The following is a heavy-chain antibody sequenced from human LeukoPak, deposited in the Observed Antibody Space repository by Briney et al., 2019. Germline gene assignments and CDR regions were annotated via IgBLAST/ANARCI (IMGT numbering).Heavy chain of an antibody. Sequence: SVKVSCKASGGTFSSYAISWVRQAPGQGLEWMGRIIPILGIANYAQKFQGRVTITADESTSTAYMELSSLRSEDTAVYYCARGYYDYVWGSYRYTGSFDYWGQGTLVTVSS. V-gene: IGHV1-69*04. J-gene: IGHJ4*02. CDR1: GGTFSSYA. CDR3: ARGYYDYVWGSYRYTGSFDY. D-gene: IGHD3-16*02. CDR2: IIPILGIA.